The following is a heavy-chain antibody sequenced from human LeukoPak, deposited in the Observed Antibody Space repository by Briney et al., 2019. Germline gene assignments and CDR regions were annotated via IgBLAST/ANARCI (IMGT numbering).Heavy chain of an antibody. Sequence: GGSLRLSCVASGFSFNNYAMNWVRQAPGKGLEWVSLIIGSSGSTFYADSVKGRFTISRDKSKNTLYLQMNSLRAEDTAVYYCARVLLWFGESYYFDYWGQGTLVTVSS. CDR2: IIGSSGST. V-gene: IGHV3-23*01. D-gene: IGHD3-10*01. CDR1: GFSFNNYA. CDR3: ARVLLWFGESYYFDY. J-gene: IGHJ4*02.